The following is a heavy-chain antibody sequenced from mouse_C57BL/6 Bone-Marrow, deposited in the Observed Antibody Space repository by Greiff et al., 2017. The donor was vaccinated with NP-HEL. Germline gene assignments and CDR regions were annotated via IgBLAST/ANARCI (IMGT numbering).Heavy chain of an antibody. D-gene: IGHD1-1*01. CDR2: ILPGSGST. J-gene: IGHJ3*01. CDR1: GYTFTGYW. Sequence: VQLQQSGAELMKPGASVKLSCKATGYTFTGYWIEWVKQRPGHGLEWIGEILPGSGSTNYNEKFKGKATFTAATSSNTAYMQLSSLTTEDSAIYYCARESFDYCGSSWFAYWGQGTLVTVSA. V-gene: IGHV1-9*01. CDR3: ARESFDYCGSSWFAY.